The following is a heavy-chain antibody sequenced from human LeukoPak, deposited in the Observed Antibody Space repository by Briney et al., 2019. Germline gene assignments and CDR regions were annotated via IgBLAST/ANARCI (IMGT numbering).Heavy chain of an antibody. D-gene: IGHD3-3*01. CDR3: ARDLGRDITIFGVVIPNFDY. CDR1: GYTFTSYY. J-gene: IGHJ4*02. Sequence: GASVKVSCKASGYTFTSYYMHWVRQAPGQGLEWMGIINPSGGSTSYAQKFQGRVTMTRDTSTGTVYMELSSLRSEDTAVYYCARDLGRDITIFGVVIPNFDYWGQGTLVTVSS. CDR2: INPSGGST. V-gene: IGHV1-46*01.